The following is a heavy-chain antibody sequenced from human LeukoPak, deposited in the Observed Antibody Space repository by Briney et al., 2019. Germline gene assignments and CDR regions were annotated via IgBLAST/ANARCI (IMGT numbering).Heavy chain of an antibody. V-gene: IGHV4-4*07. J-gene: IGHJ3*02. CDR3: AGVVQSGWGNAFDI. CDR2: IYTSGST. Sequence: SETLSLTCTVSGGSISSYYWSWIRQPAGKGLEWIGRIYTSGSTNYNPSLKSRVTMSVDTSKNQFSLKLSSVTAADTAVYYCAGVVQSGWGNAFDIWGQGTMVTVSS. D-gene: IGHD3-16*01. CDR1: GGSISSYY.